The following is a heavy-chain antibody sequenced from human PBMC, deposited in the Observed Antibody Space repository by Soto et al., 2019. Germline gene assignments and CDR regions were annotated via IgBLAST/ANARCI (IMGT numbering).Heavy chain of an antibody. CDR3: AAGPRGSGSYLGY. CDR2: IVVGIGNT. Sequence: SVKVSCKASGFTFTSSAVQWGRQARGQRLEWIGWIVVGIGNTNYAQKFQERVTITRDMSTSTAYMELSSLRSEDTAVYYCAAGPRGSGSYLGYWGQGTLVTVYS. CDR1: GFTFTSSA. V-gene: IGHV1-58*01. J-gene: IGHJ4*02. D-gene: IGHD1-26*01.